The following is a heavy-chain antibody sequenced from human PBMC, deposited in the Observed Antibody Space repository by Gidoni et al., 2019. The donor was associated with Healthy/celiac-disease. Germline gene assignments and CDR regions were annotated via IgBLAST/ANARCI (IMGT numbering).Heavy chain of an antibody. D-gene: IGHD2-15*01. CDR2: IYPGDSDS. CDR3: ARDEGYCSGGSCYREDNNWFDP. V-gene: IGHV5-51*01. J-gene: IGHJ5*02. CDR1: GYRFTSSW. Sequence: EVQLVQSGAEVTKPGESLKFSCKGSGYRFTSSWIGWVRQMTGKVLEWMGIIYPGDSDSRDSPSFQGQVTSSADKSISTAYMQWNSLKASDTAMYYCARDEGYCSGGSCYREDNNWFDPWGQGTLVTVSS.